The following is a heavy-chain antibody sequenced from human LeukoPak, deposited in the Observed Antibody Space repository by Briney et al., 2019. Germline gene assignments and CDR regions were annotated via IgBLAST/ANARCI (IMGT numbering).Heavy chain of an antibody. V-gene: IGHV3-23*01. J-gene: IGHJ4*02. CDR3: ARARSAGLRLYYFNS. CDR1: GFTFSSYA. Sequence: GGSLRLSCAASGFTFSSYAMSWVRQAPGKGLEWVSAISGSGGSTYYADSVKGRFTISRDNSKDMLYLQMNYLRAEDTAVYYCARARSAGLRLYYFNSWGQGTLVTVSS. D-gene: IGHD4-17*01. CDR2: ISGSGGST.